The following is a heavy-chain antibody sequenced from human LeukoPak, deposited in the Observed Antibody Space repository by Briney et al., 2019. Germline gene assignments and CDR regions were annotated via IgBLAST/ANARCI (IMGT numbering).Heavy chain of an antibody. CDR2: MNPNSGNT. Sequence: GASVKVSCKASGYTFTSYDINWVRQATGQGLEWMGWMNPNSGNTGYAQKFQGRVTITRNTSISTAYMELSSLRSEDTAVYYCARGLNYYDSSGYYESPYAFDIWGQGTMVTDSS. CDR3: ARGLNYYDSSGYYESPYAFDI. J-gene: IGHJ3*02. V-gene: IGHV1-8*03. CDR1: GYTFTSYD. D-gene: IGHD3-22*01.